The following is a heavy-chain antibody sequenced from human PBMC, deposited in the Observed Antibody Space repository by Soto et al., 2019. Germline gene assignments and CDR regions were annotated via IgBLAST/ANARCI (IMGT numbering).Heavy chain of an antibody. CDR1: GFTFSNYA. Sequence: GGSLRLSCVASGFTFSNYAMSWVRQAPGEGLEWVSVISSTGMTTYYADSVKGRFTISRDNSKNTLYLQVNSLRAEDTAIYFCVKRASTGTRHFDYWGQGTLVTVSS. CDR2: ISSTGMTT. CDR3: VKRASTGTRHFDY. V-gene: IGHV3-23*01. D-gene: IGHD6-13*01. J-gene: IGHJ4*02.